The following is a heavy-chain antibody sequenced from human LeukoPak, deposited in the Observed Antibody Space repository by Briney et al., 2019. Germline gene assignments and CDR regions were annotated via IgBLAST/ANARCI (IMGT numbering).Heavy chain of an antibody. J-gene: IGHJ4*02. Sequence: GGSLRLSCAASGFTFSGYAMSWVRQAPGKGLEWVSALSGTGITTYYADSVKGRFTISRGNSKNTLYLQMNSLRAEDTAVYYCAIRLNSGSYESVSTWLDYWGQGTLVTVSS. CDR1: GFTFSGYA. V-gene: IGHV3-23*01. CDR2: LSGTGITT. D-gene: IGHD1-26*01. CDR3: AIRLNSGSYESVSTWLDY.